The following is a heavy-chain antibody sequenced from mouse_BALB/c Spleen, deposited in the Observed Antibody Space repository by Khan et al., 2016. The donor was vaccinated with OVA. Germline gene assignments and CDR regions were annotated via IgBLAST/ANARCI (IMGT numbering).Heavy chain of an antibody. D-gene: IGHD3-3*01. J-gene: IGHJ3*01. Sequence: EVQLQESGPGLVKPSQSLSLTCTVTGYSITSGYAWNWIRQFPGNKLEWMGYISYSGSTSYTPSLKSRLSITRDTSKNQFFLQLNSVTTEDTATYYCTRGRAYWGQGTLVTVSA. V-gene: IGHV3-2*02. CDR3: TRGRAY. CDR2: ISYSGST. CDR1: GYSITSGYA.